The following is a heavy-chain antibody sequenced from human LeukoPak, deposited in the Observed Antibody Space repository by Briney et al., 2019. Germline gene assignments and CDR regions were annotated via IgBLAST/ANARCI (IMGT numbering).Heavy chain of an antibody. CDR1: GGTFSSDA. D-gene: IGHD6-19*01. Sequence: SVRVSCKASGGTFSSDAITWVRQAPGQGLEWMGGVIPIIGKPTYAQKFQGRLTISADRSTKTAYMELSSLQSEDTAVYFCAGGRSSGVDYNYHYAMDVWGKGTTVNVYS. CDR2: VIPIIGKP. J-gene: IGHJ6*04. CDR3: AGGRSSGVDYNYHYAMDV. V-gene: IGHV1-69*10.